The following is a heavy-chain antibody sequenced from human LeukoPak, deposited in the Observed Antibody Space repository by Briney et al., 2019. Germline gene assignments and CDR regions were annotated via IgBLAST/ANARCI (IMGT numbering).Heavy chain of an antibody. V-gene: IGHV1-2*02. CDR2: INPNSGGT. D-gene: IGHD2-2*02. Sequence: ASVKVSCKASGYTFTSYYMHWVRQAPGQGLEWMGWINPNSGGTNYAQKFQGRVTMTRDTSISTAYMELSRLRSDDTAVYYCARVQGVPAAIARAFDIWGQGTMVTVSS. J-gene: IGHJ3*02. CDR1: GYTFTSYY. CDR3: ARVQGVPAAIARAFDI.